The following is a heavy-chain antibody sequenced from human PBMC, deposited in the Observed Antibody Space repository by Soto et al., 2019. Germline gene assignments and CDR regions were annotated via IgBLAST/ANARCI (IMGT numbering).Heavy chain of an antibody. CDR3: AREWREGGPFDYSNYGPDLANKNYYYGMDV. CDR2: IIPIFGTA. CDR1: GGTFSSYA. D-gene: IGHD4-4*01. V-gene: IGHV1-69*13. Sequence: GASVKVSCKASGGTFSSYAISWVRQAPGQGLEWMGGIIPIFGTANYAQKFQGRVTITADESTSTAYMELSSLRSEDTAVYYCAREWREGGPFDYSNYGPDLANKNYYYGMDVWGQGTTVTVSS. J-gene: IGHJ6*02.